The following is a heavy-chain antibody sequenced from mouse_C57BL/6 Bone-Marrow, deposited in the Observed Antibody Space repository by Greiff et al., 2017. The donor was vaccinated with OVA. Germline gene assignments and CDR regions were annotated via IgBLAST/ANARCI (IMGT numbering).Heavy chain of an antibody. V-gene: IGHV1-26*01. D-gene: IGHD1-1*01. CDR2: INPNNGGT. CDR1: GYTFTDYH. Sequence: EVQLQQSGPELVKPGASVKISCKASGYTFTDYHMNWVKQSHGKSLEWIGDINPNNGGTSYNQKFKGKATLTVDKSSSTAYMELRSLTSEDSAVYYCARGYYYGSSRYYFDYWGQGTTLTVSS. J-gene: IGHJ2*01. CDR3: ARGYYYGSSRYYFDY.